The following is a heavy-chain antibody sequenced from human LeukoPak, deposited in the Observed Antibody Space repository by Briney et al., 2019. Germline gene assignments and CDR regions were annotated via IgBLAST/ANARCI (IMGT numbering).Heavy chain of an antibody. CDR2: IYYSEST. V-gene: IGHV4-59*01. Sequence: KPSETLSLTCTVSGGSISSYYWSWLRQPPGKGLEWIGYIYYSESTNYNPSLKSRVTISVDTSKNQFSLKLSSVTAADTAVYYCARAYYYDSSGYFGYWGQGTLVTVSS. D-gene: IGHD3-22*01. CDR1: GGSISSYY. J-gene: IGHJ4*02. CDR3: ARAYYYDSSGYFGY.